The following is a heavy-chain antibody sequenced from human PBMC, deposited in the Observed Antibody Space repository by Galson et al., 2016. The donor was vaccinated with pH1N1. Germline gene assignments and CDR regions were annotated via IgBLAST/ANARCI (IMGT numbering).Heavy chain of an antibody. CDR3: AKEGASRSAGYFES. J-gene: IGHJ4*03. CDR1: GGSVSNNY. Sequence: SETLSLTCTVSGGSVSNNYHSWIRQSPGKGLEWIAYIYYNGNTKYNPSLKSRVTISLDTSKNQVSLNLTSVTAADTAIYYCAKEGASRSAGYFESWGQGALVTVSS. V-gene: IGHV4-59*02. D-gene: IGHD1-26*01. CDR2: IYYNGNT.